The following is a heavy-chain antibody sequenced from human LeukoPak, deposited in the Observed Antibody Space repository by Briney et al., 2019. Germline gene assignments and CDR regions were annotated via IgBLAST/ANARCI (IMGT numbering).Heavy chain of an antibody. V-gene: IGHV3-23*01. D-gene: IGHD3-10*01. CDR2: ISGSGGST. Sequence: GGSLRLSCAASRFTFSSYAMSWVRQAPGKGLEWVSAISGSGGSTYYADSVKGRFTISRDNSKNTLYLQMNSLRAEDTAVYYCAKDRGGSGSYSYFDYWGQGTLVTVSS. J-gene: IGHJ4*02. CDR3: AKDRGGSGSYSYFDY. CDR1: RFTFSSYA.